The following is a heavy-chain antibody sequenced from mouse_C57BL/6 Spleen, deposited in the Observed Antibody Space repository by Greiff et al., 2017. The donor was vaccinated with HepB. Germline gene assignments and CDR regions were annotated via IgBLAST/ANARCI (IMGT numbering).Heavy chain of an antibody. CDR2: IYPGSGST. CDR1: GYTFTSYW. D-gene: IGHD3-2*02. CDR3: ARGGTAQAFDY. J-gene: IGHJ2*01. V-gene: IGHV1-55*01. Sequence: VQLQQSGAELVKPGASVKMSCKASGYTFTSYWITWVKQRPGQGLEWIGDIYPGSGSTNYNEKFKSKATLTVNTSSSTAYMQLSSLTSEDSAVYYCARGGTAQAFDYWGQGTTLTVSS.